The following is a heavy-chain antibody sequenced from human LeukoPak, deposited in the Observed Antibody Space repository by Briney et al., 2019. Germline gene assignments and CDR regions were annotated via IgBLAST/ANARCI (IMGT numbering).Heavy chain of an antibody. CDR3: SSSAFQTMIVVVENAFDM. V-gene: IGHV4-61*02. CDR1: GGSISSGSYY. J-gene: IGHJ3*02. D-gene: IGHD3-22*01. Sequence: PSQTLSLTCTVSGGSISSGSYYWSWIRQPAGKGLEWIGRIYTSGSTNYNPSLKSRVTISVDTSKNPFSLKLSSVTAADTSVYYCSSSAFQTMIVVVENAFDMWGQETMVTVSS. CDR2: IYTSGST.